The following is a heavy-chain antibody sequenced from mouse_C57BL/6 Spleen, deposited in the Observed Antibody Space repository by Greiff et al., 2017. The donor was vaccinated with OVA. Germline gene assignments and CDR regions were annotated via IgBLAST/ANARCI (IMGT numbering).Heavy chain of an antibody. CDR1: GYAFSSSW. D-gene: IGHD2-4*01. V-gene: IGHV1-82*01. CDR3: AKFYYDCSD. CDR2: IYPGDGDT. J-gene: IGHJ3*01. Sequence: QVQLQQSGPELVKPGASVKISCKASGYAFSSSWMNWVKQRPGKGLEWIGRIYPGDGDTTYNGKFKGKATLTADKSSSTAYMQLSSLTSEDSAVYFCAKFYYDCSDWGQGTLVTVSA.